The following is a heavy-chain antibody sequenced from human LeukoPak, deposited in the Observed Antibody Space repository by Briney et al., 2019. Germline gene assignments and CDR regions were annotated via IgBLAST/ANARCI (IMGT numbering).Heavy chain of an antibody. CDR3: ASNSGSAGPLYFDY. Sequence: GGSLRLSCAASGFTFSSYEMNWVRQAPGEGLEWVSYISSSGSTIYYAGSVKGRFTISRDNAKSSLYLQMNSLRAEDTAVYYCASNSGSAGPLYFDYWGQGALVTVSS. J-gene: IGHJ4*02. CDR1: GFTFSSYE. V-gene: IGHV3-48*03. D-gene: IGHD1-26*01. CDR2: ISSSGSTI.